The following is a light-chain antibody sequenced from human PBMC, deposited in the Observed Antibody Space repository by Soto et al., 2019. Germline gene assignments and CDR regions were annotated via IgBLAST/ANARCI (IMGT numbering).Light chain of an antibody. CDR3: KQFNNWPPWT. J-gene: IGKJ1*01. Sequence: EIVMTQSPATLSVSPGERATLSCRASQNVGNNLVWYQQKPGQAPRLLIYGASTRAAGIPDRFSGSGSGTEFTLTISRLQSDDFGVYYCKQFNNWPPWTFGQGTKVEIK. CDR2: GAS. V-gene: IGKV3-15*01. CDR1: QNVGNN.